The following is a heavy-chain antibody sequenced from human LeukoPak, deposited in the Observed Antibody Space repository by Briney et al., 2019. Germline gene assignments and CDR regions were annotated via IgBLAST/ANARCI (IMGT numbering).Heavy chain of an antibody. V-gene: IGHV1-18*01. Sequence: ASVKVSCKASGYTFTSYGISWVRQAPGQGLEWMRWISAYNGNTNYAQKLQGRVTMTTDTSTSTAYMELRSLRSDDTAVYYCARVPFDEVDGSGSSPSNWFDPWGQGTLVTVSS. CDR1: GYTFTSYG. J-gene: IGHJ5*02. CDR3: ARVPFDEVDGSGSSPSNWFDP. D-gene: IGHD3-10*01. CDR2: ISAYNGNT.